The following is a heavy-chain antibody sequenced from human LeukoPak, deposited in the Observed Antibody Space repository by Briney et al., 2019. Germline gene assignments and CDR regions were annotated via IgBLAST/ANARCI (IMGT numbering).Heavy chain of an antibody. Sequence: GGSLRLSCAASGFTFSSYGMHWVRQAPGKGLEWVTFIQYDGSNKYYADSVKGRFTISRDNSKNTVYLQMNSLRTEDTAVYYCARSLTMVRAYDYWGQGTLVTVSS. D-gene: IGHD3-10*01. CDR2: IQYDGSNK. J-gene: IGHJ4*02. CDR3: ARSLTMVRAYDY. CDR1: GFTFSSYG. V-gene: IGHV3-30*02.